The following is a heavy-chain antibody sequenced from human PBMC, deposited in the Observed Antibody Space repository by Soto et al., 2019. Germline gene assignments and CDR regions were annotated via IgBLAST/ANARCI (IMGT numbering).Heavy chain of an antibody. Sequence: QVQLVQSGAEVKKPGASVKVSCKASGYTFTSYDINWVRQATGQGREWMGWMNPNSGNTGYAQKFKGRVTMTRNTSTSTANMELSSLRSEDTAVYYCARDISGWYLAFEIWGQGTMVTVSS. CDR1: GYTFTSYD. V-gene: IGHV1-8*01. D-gene: IGHD6-19*01. CDR3: ARDISGWYLAFEI. J-gene: IGHJ3*02. CDR2: MNPNSGNT.